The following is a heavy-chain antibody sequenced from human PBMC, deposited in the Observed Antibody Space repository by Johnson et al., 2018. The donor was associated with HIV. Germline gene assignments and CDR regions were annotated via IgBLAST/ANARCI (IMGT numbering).Heavy chain of an antibody. Sequence: VQLVESGGGLVQPGGSLRLSCAASGFTFDDYGMSWVRQAPGKGLEWVSGINWNGGSTGYADSVKGRFTISRDNAKNSLYLQMNSLRAEDTAVYYCAREMRWPSKAAFDIWGQGTMVTVSS. CDR2: INWNGGST. D-gene: IGHD5-24*01. CDR1: GFTFDDYG. J-gene: IGHJ3*02. CDR3: AREMRWPSKAAFDI. V-gene: IGHV3-20*04.